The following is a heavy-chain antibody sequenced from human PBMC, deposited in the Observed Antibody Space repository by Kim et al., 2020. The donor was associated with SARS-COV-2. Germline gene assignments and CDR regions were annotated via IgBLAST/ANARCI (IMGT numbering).Heavy chain of an antibody. D-gene: IGHD3-22*01. V-gene: IGHV4-39*07. CDR3: ATTLPHITMIVVVRDY. CDR2: IYYSGST. Sequence: SETLSLTCTVSGGSISSSSYYWGWIRQPPGKGLEWIGSIYYSGSTYYNPSLKSRVTISVDTSKNQFSLKLSSVTAADTAVYYCATTLPHITMIVVVRDYWGQGTLVTVSS. CDR1: GGSISSSSYY. J-gene: IGHJ4*02.